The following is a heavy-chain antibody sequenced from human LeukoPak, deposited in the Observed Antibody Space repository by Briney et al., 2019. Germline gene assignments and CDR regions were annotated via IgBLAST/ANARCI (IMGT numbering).Heavy chain of an antibody. V-gene: IGHV4-39*07. J-gene: IGHJ3*02. Sequence: SETLSLTCTVSGGSISSRSYYWGWIRQPPGKRLEWIGSIYYSGSTYYNPSLKSRVTISVDTSKNQFSLKLSSVTAADTAVYYCVYGSGYYYDAFDIWGQGTMVTVSS. CDR2: IYYSGST. D-gene: IGHD3-22*01. CDR3: VYGSGYYYDAFDI. CDR1: GGSISSRSYY.